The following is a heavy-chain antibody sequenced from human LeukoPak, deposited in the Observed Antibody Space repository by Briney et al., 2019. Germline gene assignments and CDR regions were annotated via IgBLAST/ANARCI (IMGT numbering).Heavy chain of an antibody. D-gene: IGHD3-10*02. V-gene: IGHV4-34*01. Sequence: PSETLSLTCAVYGGSFSGYYWSWIRQPPGKGLEWIGEINHSGSTNYNPSLKSRVTISVDTSKNQFSLKLSSVTAADTAVYYCARVLWSGGLGHDAFDIWGQGTMVTVSS. CDR3: ARVLWSGGLGHDAFDI. J-gene: IGHJ3*02. CDR2: INHSGST. CDR1: GGSFSGYY.